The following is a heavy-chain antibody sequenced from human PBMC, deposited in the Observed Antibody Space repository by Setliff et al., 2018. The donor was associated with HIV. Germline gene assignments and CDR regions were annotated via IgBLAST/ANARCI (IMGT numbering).Heavy chain of an antibody. Sequence: ASETLSLTCAVYGGSFTGYYWTWIRQPPGKGLEWIGEINHSGTTNHNPSLKSRVIISVDMSKNQFSLKVNSVTAADTAVYYCARGVVVVPAARDYYYYLDVWGKGTTVTVSS. J-gene: IGHJ6*03. CDR1: GGSFTGYY. CDR2: INHSGTT. CDR3: ARGVVVVPAARDYYYYLDV. D-gene: IGHD2-2*01. V-gene: IGHV4-34*01.